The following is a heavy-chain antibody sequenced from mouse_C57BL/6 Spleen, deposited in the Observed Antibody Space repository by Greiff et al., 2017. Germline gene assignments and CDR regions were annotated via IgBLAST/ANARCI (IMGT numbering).Heavy chain of an antibody. Sequence: EVQLMESGGGLVKPGGSLKLSCAASGFTFSDYGMHWVRQAPEKGLEWVAYISSGSSTIYYADTVKGRFTISRDNAKNTLFLQMTSLRSEDTAMYYCAKPPLPYAMDYWGQGTSVTVSS. CDR3: AKPPLPYAMDY. V-gene: IGHV5-17*01. CDR2: ISSGSSTI. CDR1: GFTFSDYG. J-gene: IGHJ4*01.